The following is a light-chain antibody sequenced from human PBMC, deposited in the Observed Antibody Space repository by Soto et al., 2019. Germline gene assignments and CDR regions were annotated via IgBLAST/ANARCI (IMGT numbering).Light chain of an antibody. J-gene: IGLJ1*01. CDR3: NSFTTSSTYV. V-gene: IGLV2-18*02. Sequence: QSVLTQPASASVPPAQSTTISRSGTNSDIGSDNRVSLYQQPPGTAPKLTIYAVHNRPSTVPAPFTGSKSGNTASLTISGLQAEDEADYYCNSFTTSSTYVFGTGTKVTVL. CDR2: AVH. CDR1: NSDIGSDNR.